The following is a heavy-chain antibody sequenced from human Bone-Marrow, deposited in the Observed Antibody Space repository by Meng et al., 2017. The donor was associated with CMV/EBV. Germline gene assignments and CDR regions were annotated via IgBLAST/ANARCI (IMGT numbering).Heavy chain of an antibody. CDR2: IGTAGDT. D-gene: IGHD2-2*01. CDR3: AKEAWSSTDHYYYYGMDV. CDR1: GFTFSSYD. J-gene: IGHJ6*02. Sequence: GGSLRLSCAASGFTFSSYDMHWVRQATGKGLEWVSAIGTAGDTYYPGSVKGRFTISRDNAKNSLYLQMNSLRAEDTAVYYCAKEAWSSTDHYYYYGMDVWGQGTTVTVSS. V-gene: IGHV3-13*01.